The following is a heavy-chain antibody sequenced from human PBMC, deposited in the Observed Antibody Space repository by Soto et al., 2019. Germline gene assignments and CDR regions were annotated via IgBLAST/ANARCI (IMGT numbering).Heavy chain of an antibody. J-gene: IGHJ6*02. Sequence: PGGSLRLSCAASGFTLSSYSMNWVRQAPGKGLEWVSSISSSSYIYYADSVKGRFTISRDNAKNSLYLQMNSLRAEDTAVYYCARSSGYSSSWYTLYYYYGMDVWGQGTTVTVSS. D-gene: IGHD6-13*01. CDR3: ARSSGYSSSWYTLYYYYGMDV. V-gene: IGHV3-21*01. CDR1: GFTLSSYS. CDR2: ISSSSYI.